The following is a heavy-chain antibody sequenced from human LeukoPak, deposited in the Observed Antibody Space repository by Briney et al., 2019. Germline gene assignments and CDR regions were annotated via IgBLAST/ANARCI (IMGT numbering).Heavy chain of an antibody. CDR1: GGTFXSXA. J-gene: IGHJ5*02. CDR3: GKVESAYCSGVNCYFNWFDT. D-gene: IGHD2-15*01. CDR2: XXPIFGXT. Sequence: GSSVKVSCKASGGTFXSXAISWXRXAXGQGXEWMGGXXPIFGXTNYAQTFQDRXTITADDTPSTVYLELSSLRSEDTAVYYCGKVESAYCSGVNCYFNWFDTWGQGTLVTVSS. V-gene: IGHV1-69*01.